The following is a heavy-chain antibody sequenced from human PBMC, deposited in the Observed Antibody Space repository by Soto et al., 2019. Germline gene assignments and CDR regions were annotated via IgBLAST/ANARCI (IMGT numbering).Heavy chain of an antibody. J-gene: IGHJ4*02. CDR3: TTDRAIMEAVIFDS. Sequence: EVQLVESGGGLVKPGESLRLSCAASGFTFTNAWMSWVRQAPGKGLELVGRIKSKTDGGTTDYTAPVKGRFTISRDDSKNTLYLQINSLETEDTAVYYCTTDRAIMEAVIFDSWGQGTLVTVS. D-gene: IGHD2-15*01. CDR1: GFTFTNAW. V-gene: IGHV3-15*01. CDR2: IKSKTDGGTT.